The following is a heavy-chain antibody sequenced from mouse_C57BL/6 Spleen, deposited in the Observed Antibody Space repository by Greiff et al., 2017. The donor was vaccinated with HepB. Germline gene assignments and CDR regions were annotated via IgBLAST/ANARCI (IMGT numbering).Heavy chain of an antibody. Sequence: QVQLQQPGAELVRPGTSVKLSCKASGYTFTSYWMHWVKQRPGQGLEWIGVIDPSDSYTNYNQKFKGKATLTVDTSSSTAYMQLSSLTSEDSAVYYCATYDYDGYYFDYWGQGTTLTVSS. CDR1: GYTFTSYW. J-gene: IGHJ2*01. CDR2: IDPSDSYT. CDR3: ATYDYDGYYFDY. D-gene: IGHD2-4*01. V-gene: IGHV1-59*01.